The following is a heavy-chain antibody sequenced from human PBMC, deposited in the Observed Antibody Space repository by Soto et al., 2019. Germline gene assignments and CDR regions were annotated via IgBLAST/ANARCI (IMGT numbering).Heavy chain of an antibody. V-gene: IGHV5-51*01. CDR3: ARLGDLGYYNGLNFHF. Sequence: PGESLNISCKASGYTFTSYWIGWFRQMPGKGLEWMGFIYPLDSDTIYTPSFHPSIQGQVTIPADRAVSTAYLQWSSLKVSDTAVYYCARLGDLGYYNGLNFHFWGQGTQVTVSS. D-gene: IGHD3-9*01. CDR2: IYPLDSDT. CDR1: GYTFTSYW. J-gene: IGHJ4*02.